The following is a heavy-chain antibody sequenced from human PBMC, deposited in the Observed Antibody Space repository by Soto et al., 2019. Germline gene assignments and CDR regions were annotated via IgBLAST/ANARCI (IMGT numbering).Heavy chain of an antibody. CDR3: AKEIIAARYYYYGMDV. CDR2: ISYDGSNK. V-gene: IGHV3-30*18. D-gene: IGHD6-6*01. CDR1: GFTFSSYG. Sequence: SGGSLRLSCAASGFTFSSYGMHWVRQAPGKGLEWVAVISYDGSNKYYADSVKGRFTISRDNSKNTLYLQMNSLRAEDTAVYYCAKEIIAARYYYYGMDVWGQGTTVTVSS. J-gene: IGHJ6*02.